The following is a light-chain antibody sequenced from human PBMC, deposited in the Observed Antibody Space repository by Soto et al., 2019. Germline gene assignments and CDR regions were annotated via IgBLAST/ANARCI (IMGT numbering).Light chain of an antibody. J-gene: IGKJ4*01. CDR2: DAS. Sequence: EIQMTQSPSSLSASVGDRVTITCQASQDIRNYLNWYQQKPGKAPELLIFDASNLEPGVSSRFSGSGSGTDFSFTISGLQPEDFANYYCQQYRDLISFGGGTKVEVK. CDR3: QQYRDLIS. V-gene: IGKV1-33*01. CDR1: QDIRNY.